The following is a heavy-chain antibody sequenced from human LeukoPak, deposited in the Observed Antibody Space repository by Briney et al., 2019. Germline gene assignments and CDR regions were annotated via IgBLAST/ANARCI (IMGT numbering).Heavy chain of an antibody. CDR1: GGSFSDYY. J-gene: IGHJ4*02. CDR3: AGGYSSGWYR. D-gene: IGHD6-19*01. CDR2: INHSGTA. Sequence: SETLSLTRVFYGGSFSDYYGSWIRQRPGKGLEWIGEINHSGTAVFNPSLQSRITISVDSSKRQLSLRLTSVTAADTAVYYCAGGYSSGWYRWGQGTPVTVSS. V-gene: IGHV4-34*01.